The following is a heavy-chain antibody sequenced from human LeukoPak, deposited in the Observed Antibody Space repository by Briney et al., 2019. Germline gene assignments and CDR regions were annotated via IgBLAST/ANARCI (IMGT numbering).Heavy chain of an antibody. CDR3: ARAGDSDTYYCPFQH. J-gene: IGHJ1*01. CDR2: IYHSGST. CDR1: GGSISSGGYY. V-gene: IGHV4-30-2*01. D-gene: IGHD3-10*01. Sequence: SQTLSLTCTVSGGSISSGGYYWSCIRQPPGKGLGWIGYIYHSGSTYYNPSLKSRVTISVDRSKHQFSLKLSSVTAADTAVYYCARAGDSDTYYCPFQHWGQGPLVTVSS.